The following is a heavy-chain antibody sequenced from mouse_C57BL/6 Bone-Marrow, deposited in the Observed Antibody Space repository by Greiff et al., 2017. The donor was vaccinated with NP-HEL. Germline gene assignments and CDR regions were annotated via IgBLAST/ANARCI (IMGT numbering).Heavy chain of an antibody. J-gene: IGHJ2*01. CDR2: IFPGSGST. D-gene: IGHD2-2*01. CDR1: GYTFTSYW. V-gene: IGHV1-56*01. Sequence: ESGPELVRPGASVKISCKASGYTFTSYWMQWVRQRPGQGLEWVGEIFPGSGSTYYNEKFKGKATLTVDTSSSTAYMQLSSLTSEDSAVYFCARWEGYDRYWGQGTTLTVSS. CDR3: ARWEGYDRY.